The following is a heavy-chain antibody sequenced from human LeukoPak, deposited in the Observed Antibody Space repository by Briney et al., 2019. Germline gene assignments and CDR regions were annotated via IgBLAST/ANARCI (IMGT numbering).Heavy chain of an antibody. J-gene: IGHJ6*03. Sequence: ASVKVSCKASGGTFSSYAISWVRQAPGQGLEWMGGIIPIFGTANYAQKFQGRVTITADESTSTAYMELSSLRSEDTAVYYCARSDYSSGFEKTNYYYMDVWGKGTTVTISS. CDR2: IIPIFGTA. V-gene: IGHV1-69*13. CDR1: GGTFSSYA. CDR3: ARSDYSSGFEKTNYYYMDV. D-gene: IGHD6-19*01.